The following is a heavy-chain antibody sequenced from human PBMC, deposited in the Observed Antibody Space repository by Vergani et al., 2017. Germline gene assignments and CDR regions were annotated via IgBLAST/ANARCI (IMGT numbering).Heavy chain of an antibody. D-gene: IGHD2-2*01. CDR2: IYPGDSDT. CDR1: GYSFTSYW. J-gene: IGHJ3*02. CDR3: ARRVVPAATGGAFDI. V-gene: IGHV5-51*03. Sequence: EVQLVQSGAEVKKPGESLKISCKGSGYSFTSYWIGWVRQMPGKGLEWMGIIYPGDSDTRYSPSFQGQVTISADKSISTAYLQWSGLKASDTAMYYCARRVVPAATGGAFDIWGQGTMVTVSS.